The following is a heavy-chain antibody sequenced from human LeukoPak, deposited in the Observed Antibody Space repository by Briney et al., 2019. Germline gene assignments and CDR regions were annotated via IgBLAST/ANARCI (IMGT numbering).Heavy chain of an antibody. V-gene: IGHV3-33*03. Sequence: GGSLRLSCAASGFTFNNYGMHWVRQAPGKGLEWVAFIWYDGSDEYYADSVKGRFTISRDNAKNSLYLQMNSLRAEDTAVYYCATPAYWGQGTLVTVSS. CDR1: GFTFNNYG. CDR3: ATPAY. CDR2: IWYDGSDE. D-gene: IGHD1-14*01. J-gene: IGHJ4*02.